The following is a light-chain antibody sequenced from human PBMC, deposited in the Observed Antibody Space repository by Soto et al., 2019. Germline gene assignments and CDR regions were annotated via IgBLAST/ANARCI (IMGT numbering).Light chain of an antibody. V-gene: IGLV2-8*01. CDR1: SSDVGGYNY. Sequence: QSALTQPPSASGSPGQSVTISCTGTSSDVGGYNYVSWYQQHPGKAPKLLIHEVSKRPSGVTDRFSGSKSGNTASLTVSGLQPEDEADYYCSSYTSSSTPHVVFGGGTKVTVL. CDR2: EVS. J-gene: IGLJ2*01. CDR3: SSYTSSSTPHVV.